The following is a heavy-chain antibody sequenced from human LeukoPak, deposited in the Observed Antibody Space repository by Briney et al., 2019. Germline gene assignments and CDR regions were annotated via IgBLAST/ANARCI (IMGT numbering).Heavy chain of an antibody. D-gene: IGHD2-15*01. CDR1: GFTFDDYA. V-gene: IGHV3-9*01. CDR2: ISWNSGSI. CDR3: AKDHQRGCGSCPRAFDI. J-gene: IGHJ3*02. Sequence: PGRSLRLSCAASGFTFDDYAMHWVRQAPGKGLEWVSGISWNSGSIGYADSVKGRFTISRDNAKNSLYLQMNSLRAEDTALYYCAKDHQRGCGSCPRAFDIWGQGTMVTVSS.